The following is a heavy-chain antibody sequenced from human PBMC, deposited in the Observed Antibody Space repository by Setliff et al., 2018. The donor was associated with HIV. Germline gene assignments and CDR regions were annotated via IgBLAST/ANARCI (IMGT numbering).Heavy chain of an antibody. CDR3: ASLQDAIAAGGMDY. V-gene: IGHV3-21*01. CDR2: ISSTSISI. J-gene: IGHJ4*02. CDR1: AFPLSSFS. Sequence: GGSLRLSCAASAFPLSSFSMSWVRQAPGKGLEWVSSISSTSISIHYADSVKGRFTISRDNAKNSLSLEMNSLRAEDTAVYFCASLQDAIAAGGMDYWGQGALVTVSS. D-gene: IGHD6-13*01.